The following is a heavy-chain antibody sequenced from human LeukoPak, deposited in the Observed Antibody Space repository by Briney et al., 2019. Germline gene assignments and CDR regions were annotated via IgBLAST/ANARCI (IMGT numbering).Heavy chain of an antibody. Sequence: ASVPVSCKASGYTFSSYGISWVRQAPGQGLEWMGWISVYNGNTNYAQKVQDRVTVTTDTSTGTAYMELRSLRSDDTAVYFCARSEAVAGTMGYYFYGLDVWGQGTTITVSS. CDR2: ISVYNGNT. CDR1: GYTFSSYG. CDR3: ARSEAVAGTMGYYFYGLDV. D-gene: IGHD6-19*01. J-gene: IGHJ6*02. V-gene: IGHV1-18*01.